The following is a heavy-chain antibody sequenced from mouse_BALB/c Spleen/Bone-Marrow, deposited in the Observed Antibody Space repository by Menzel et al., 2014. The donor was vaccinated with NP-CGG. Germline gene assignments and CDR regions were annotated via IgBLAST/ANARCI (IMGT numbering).Heavy chain of an antibody. D-gene: IGHD6-2*01. CDR3: ARGSPY. CDR1: GYTFTNYY. Sequence: QVQLKQSGAELVKPGASVKLSCKTSGYTFTNYYIYWVKQRPGQGLEWIGEINPGNGGTNFNERCKSKATLTVDKSSTTAYILLTSLTSEDSAVYYCARGSPYWGQGTLVTVSA. J-gene: IGHJ3*01. V-gene: IGHV1S81*02. CDR2: INPGNGGT.